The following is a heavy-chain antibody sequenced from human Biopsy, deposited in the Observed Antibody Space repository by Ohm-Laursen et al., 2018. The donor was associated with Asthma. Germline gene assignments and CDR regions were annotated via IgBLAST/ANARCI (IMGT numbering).Heavy chain of an antibody. V-gene: IGHV3-21*01. CDR1: GFTFSTYS. CDR3: SRDRGESGYDFGRYDY. Sequence: SLRLSCSASGFTFSTYSMNWVRQAPGKGLEWVSSISSTSTYIYYADSVKGRFTISRDSAKNSLYLQMNSLRAEDTAVYYCSRDRGESGYDFGRYDYWGQGTLVTVSS. J-gene: IGHJ4*02. D-gene: IGHD5-12*01. CDR2: ISSTSTYI.